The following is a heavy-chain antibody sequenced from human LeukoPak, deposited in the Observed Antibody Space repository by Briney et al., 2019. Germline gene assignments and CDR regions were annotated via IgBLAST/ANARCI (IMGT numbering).Heavy chain of an antibody. CDR3: ARGLTDDFWSGYNRYYFDY. CDR2: INHSGST. D-gene: IGHD3-3*01. V-gene: IGHV4-34*01. Sequence: SETLSLTCAVYGGSFSGYYWSWIRQPPGKGLEWIGEINHSGSTNYNPSLKSRVTISVDTSKNQFSLKLSSVTAADTAVYYCARGLTDDFWSGYNRYYFDYWGQGTLVTVSS. CDR1: GGSFSGYY. J-gene: IGHJ4*02.